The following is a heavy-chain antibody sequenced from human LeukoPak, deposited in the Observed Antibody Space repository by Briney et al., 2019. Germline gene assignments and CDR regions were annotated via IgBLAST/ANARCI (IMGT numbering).Heavy chain of an antibody. CDR1: GFTFSNYW. Sequence: PGGSLRLSCAASGFTFSNYWMNWVRQAPGKGLEWVANIQQDGREKYYVHSVKGRFTISRENAKNSLYLQMNSLRAENTAVYYCARGRGAAVWGQGTTVTVSS. D-gene: IGHD2-15*01. CDR2: IQQDGREK. V-gene: IGHV3-7*01. CDR3: ARGRGAAV. J-gene: IGHJ6*02.